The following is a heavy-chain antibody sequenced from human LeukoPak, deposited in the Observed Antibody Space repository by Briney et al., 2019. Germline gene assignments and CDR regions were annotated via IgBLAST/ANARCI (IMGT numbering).Heavy chain of an antibody. Sequence: GASVKVSCKASGYTFTGYYMHWVRQAPGQGLEWMGWINPNSGGTNYAQKFQGRVTMTRDTSISTAYMELSRLRSDDTAVYYCARDSGGSGSYYPKYYYYYMDVWGKGTTVTISS. CDR3: ARDSGGSGSYYPKYYYYYMDV. D-gene: IGHD3-10*01. CDR2: INPNSGGT. V-gene: IGHV1-2*02. CDR1: GYTFTGYY. J-gene: IGHJ6*03.